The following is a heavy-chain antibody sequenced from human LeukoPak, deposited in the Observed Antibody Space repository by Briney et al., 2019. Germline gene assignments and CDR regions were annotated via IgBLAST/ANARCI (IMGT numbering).Heavy chain of an antibody. CDR2: MYYSGNT. V-gene: IGHV4-39*01. Sequence: KASETLSLTCTVSGGSISSSSYYWGWIRQPPGKGLEWIGSMYYSGNTYYNPSLKSRVTISVDTSTNQFSLKLSSVTAADTAVYHCARERYYYDTNTEGNYWGQGTLVTVSS. CDR1: GGSISSSSYY. D-gene: IGHD3-22*01. CDR3: ARERYYYDTNTEGNY. J-gene: IGHJ4*02.